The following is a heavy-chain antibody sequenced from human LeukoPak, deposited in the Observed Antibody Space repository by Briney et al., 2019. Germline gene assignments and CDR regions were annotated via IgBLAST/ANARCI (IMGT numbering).Heavy chain of an antibody. V-gene: IGHV1-46*01. CDR2: INPNGGST. CDR1: GYTLTIYF. J-gene: IGHJ4*02. Sequence: ASVKVSFKASGYTLTIYFIHWVRQAPGQGGEGMGVINPNGGSTNYAQEFQGRVTMTRDTSTSAVYMELNSLRSEDTAVYYCARDGRIIAVAGVKVYYFDYWGQGTLVTVSS. D-gene: IGHD6-19*01. CDR3: ARDGRIIAVAGVKVYYFDY.